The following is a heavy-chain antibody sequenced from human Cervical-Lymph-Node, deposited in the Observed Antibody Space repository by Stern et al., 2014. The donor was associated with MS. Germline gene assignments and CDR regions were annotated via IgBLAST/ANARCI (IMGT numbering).Heavy chain of an antibody. V-gene: IGHV1-2*02. CDR2: MNPSSGGT. J-gene: IGHJ3*02. Sequence: QVQLMQSGAEVKKPGASVKVSCKASGYTFTGYYMHWVRQAPGQGLEWMGWMNPSSGGTKYAQKFQGRVTMTRDTSITTAYMELSSLRSDDTAMYYCARGDRFNEYDAFNIWGQGTTVTVSS. CDR1: GYTFTGYY. CDR3: ARGDRFNEYDAFNI. D-gene: IGHD1-1*01.